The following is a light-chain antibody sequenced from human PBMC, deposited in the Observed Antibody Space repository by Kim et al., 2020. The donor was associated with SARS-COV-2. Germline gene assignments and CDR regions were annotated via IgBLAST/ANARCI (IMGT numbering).Light chain of an antibody. CDR2: DVT. CDR3: CSFVGSYTLV. CDR1: SSDVGGYNY. J-gene: IGLJ2*01. Sequence: QSALTQPRSVSGSPGQSVTISCTGTSSDVGGYNYVSWYRQHPGKVPKLIIYDVTKRPSGVPDRFSGSKSDTTASLTISGLQPEDEADYYCCSFVGSYTLVFGGGTQLTVL. V-gene: IGLV2-11*01.